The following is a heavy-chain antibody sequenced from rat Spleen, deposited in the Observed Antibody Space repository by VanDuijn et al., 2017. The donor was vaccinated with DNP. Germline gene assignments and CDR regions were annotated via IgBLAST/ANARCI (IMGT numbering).Heavy chain of an antibody. Sequence: EVQLVESGGGLVQPGRSLKLSCAASGFTFTNYAMAWVRQAPTKGLEWVASITNTGGNTYYRDSVKGRFTISRDNAENTVYLQMDSLRSEETATYYCARVQLGYFAMDAWGQGTSVTVSS. V-gene: IGHV5S13*01. J-gene: IGHJ4*01. CDR1: GFTFTNYA. CDR2: ITNTGGNT. D-gene: IGHD5-1*01. CDR3: ARVQLGYFAMDA.